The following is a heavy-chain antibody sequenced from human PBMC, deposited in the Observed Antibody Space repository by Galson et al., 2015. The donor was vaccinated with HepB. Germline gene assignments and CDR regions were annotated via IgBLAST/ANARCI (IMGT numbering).Heavy chain of an antibody. D-gene: IGHD6-25*01. CDR3: ARRVEQRLVRGRNLNWFDP. J-gene: IGHJ5*02. CDR1: GGSISNSDDF. CDR2: IYYSGST. Sequence: TLSLTCTVSGGSISNSDDFWGWVRQPPGKWLEWIGDIYYSGSTDYNPSLKSRVTISVDTSKNQFSLRLTSVTAADTAVYYCARRVEQRLVRGRNLNWFDPWGQGTLVTVSS. V-gene: IGHV4-39*01.